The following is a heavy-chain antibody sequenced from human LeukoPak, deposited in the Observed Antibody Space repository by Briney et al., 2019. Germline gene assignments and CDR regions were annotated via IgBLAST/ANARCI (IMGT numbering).Heavy chain of an antibody. CDR2: ISGSGGKT. CDR1: GFIFNSFA. D-gene: IGHD2-2*01. Sequence: GGSLRLSCAASGFIFNSFAISWVRQAPGKGLEWVSSISGSGGKTYYADSVKGRFTISRDNSKNTLYLQMNSLRTEDTAVYYCARSVSSRFTSPRRPYYFDSWGQGTLVTVSS. CDR3: ARSVSSRFTSPRRPYYFDS. V-gene: IGHV3-23*01. J-gene: IGHJ4*02.